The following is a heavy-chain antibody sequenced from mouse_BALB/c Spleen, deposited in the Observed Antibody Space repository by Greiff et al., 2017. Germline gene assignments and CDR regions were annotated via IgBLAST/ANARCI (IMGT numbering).Heavy chain of an antibody. V-gene: IGHV1S81*02. CDR1: GYTFTSYY. D-gene: IGHD2-1*01. Sequence: LVESGAELVKPGASVKLSCKASGYTFTSYYMYWVKQRPGQGLEWIGEINPSNGGTNFNEKFKSKATLTVDKSSSTAYMQLSSLTSEDSAVYYCTRGNYDAMDYWGQGTSVTVSS. J-gene: IGHJ4*01. CDR3: TRGNYDAMDY. CDR2: INPSNGGT.